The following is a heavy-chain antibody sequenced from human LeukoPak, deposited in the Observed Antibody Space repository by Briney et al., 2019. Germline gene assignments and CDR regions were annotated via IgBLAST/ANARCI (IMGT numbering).Heavy chain of an antibody. CDR2: IKSKTDGGTT. D-gene: IGHD5-18*01. V-gene: IGHV3-15*01. J-gene: IGHJ3*02. CDR3: TTPSGYSYGNDAFDT. Sequence: GGSLRLPCAASGFTFSNAWMSWVRQAPGKGLEWVGRIKSKTDGGTTDYAAPVKGRFTISRDDSKNTLYLQMNSLKTEDTAVYYCTTPSGYSYGNDAFDTWGQGTMVTVSS. CDR1: GFTFSNAW.